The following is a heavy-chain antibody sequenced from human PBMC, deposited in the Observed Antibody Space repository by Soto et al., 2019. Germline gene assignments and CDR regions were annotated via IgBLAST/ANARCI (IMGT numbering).Heavy chain of an antibody. V-gene: IGHV4-34*01. J-gene: IGHJ3*02. CDR2: IKHSGST. CDR3: ARVAYDAFDI. Sequence: PSETLSLTCAVYGGSFSGYYWSWIRQPPGKGLEWMGEIKHSGSTNYNPSLKSRVTISVDTSKKQFSLKLTSVTAADTAVYYCARVAYDAFDIWGQGTMVTVSS. CDR1: GGSFSGYY. D-gene: IGHD3-16*01.